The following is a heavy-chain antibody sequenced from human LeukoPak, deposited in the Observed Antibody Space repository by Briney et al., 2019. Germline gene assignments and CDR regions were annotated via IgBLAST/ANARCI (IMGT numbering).Heavy chain of an antibody. CDR3: ARHDYDILTGPPGY. CDR2: IYYSGST. J-gene: IGHJ4*02. Sequence: SETLSLTCTVSGGSISSRSYYWGWIRQPPGKGLVWIGSIYYSGSTYYNPSLKSRVTISVDTSKNQFSLKLSSVTAADTAVYYCARHDYDILTGPPGYWGQGTLVTVSS. D-gene: IGHD3-9*01. CDR1: GGSISSRSYY. V-gene: IGHV4-39*01.